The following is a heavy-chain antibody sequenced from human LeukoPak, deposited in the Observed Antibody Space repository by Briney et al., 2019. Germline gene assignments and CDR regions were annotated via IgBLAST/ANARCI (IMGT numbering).Heavy chain of an antibody. CDR2: IYPGDSDT. D-gene: IGHD5-18*01. Sequence: GESLKISCQGSGYSFTNYWIGWVRQMPGKGLECMGIIYPGDSDTRYSPSFQGQVTISADKSISTAYLQWSSLKASDTAMYYCARRRDERGYKDIFDIWGQGTMVTVSS. J-gene: IGHJ3*02. V-gene: IGHV5-51*01. CDR1: GYSFTNYW. CDR3: ARRRDERGYKDIFDI.